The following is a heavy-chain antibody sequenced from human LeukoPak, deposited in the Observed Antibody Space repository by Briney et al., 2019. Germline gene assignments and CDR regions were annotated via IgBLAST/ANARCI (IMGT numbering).Heavy chain of an antibody. CDR3: ARDMEVKQQLGLFDY. Sequence: SVKVSCKASGYTFTSYYMHWVRQAPGQGLEWMGIINPSGGSTSYAQKFQGRVTMTRDTSTSTVYMELSSLRSEDTAVYYCARDMEVKQQLGLFDYWGQGTLVTVSS. CDR2: INPSGGST. D-gene: IGHD6-13*01. J-gene: IGHJ4*02. V-gene: IGHV1-46*01. CDR1: GYTFTSYY.